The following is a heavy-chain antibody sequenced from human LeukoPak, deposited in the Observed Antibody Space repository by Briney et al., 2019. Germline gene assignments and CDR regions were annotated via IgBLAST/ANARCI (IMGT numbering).Heavy chain of an antibody. Sequence: GGSLRLSCAASGFTFSSYAMSWVRQAPGKGPEWVSAISGSGGSTYYADSVKGRFTISRDNSKNTLYLQMNSLRAEDTAVYYCAKDPSGAPYYYGMDVWGQGTTVTVSS. V-gene: IGHV3-23*01. D-gene: IGHD1-14*01. CDR2: ISGSGGST. CDR1: GFTFSSYA. J-gene: IGHJ6*02. CDR3: AKDPSGAPYYYGMDV.